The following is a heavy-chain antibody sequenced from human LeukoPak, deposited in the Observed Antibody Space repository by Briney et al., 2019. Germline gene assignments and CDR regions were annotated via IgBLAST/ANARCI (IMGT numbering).Heavy chain of an antibody. CDR1: GASISSHY. D-gene: IGHD2/OR15-2a*01. J-gene: IGHJ5*02. CDR3: ARDVFFRAHNWFDP. CDR2: IYNTGSA. V-gene: IGHV4-4*07. Sequence: SETLSLTCNVSGASISSHYWNWIRQPAGKELEWIGRIYNTGSANYNPSLKSRVTMSLDTSRNQISLKLTSVTAADTAVYYCARDVFFRAHNWFDPWGQGTLVTVSS.